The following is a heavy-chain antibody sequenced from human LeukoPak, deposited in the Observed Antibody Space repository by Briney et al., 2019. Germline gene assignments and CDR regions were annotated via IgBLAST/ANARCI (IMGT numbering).Heavy chain of an antibody. Sequence: GASVKVSCKASGGTFSSYAISWVRQAPGQGLEWMGWISAYNGNTNYAQKLRGRVTMTTDTSTSTAYMELRSLRSDDTAVYYCARAPPVPATENRGYAFDIWGQGTMVTVSS. V-gene: IGHV1-18*01. CDR3: ARAPPVPATENRGYAFDI. D-gene: IGHD2-2*01. CDR2: ISAYNGNT. J-gene: IGHJ3*02. CDR1: GGTFSSYA.